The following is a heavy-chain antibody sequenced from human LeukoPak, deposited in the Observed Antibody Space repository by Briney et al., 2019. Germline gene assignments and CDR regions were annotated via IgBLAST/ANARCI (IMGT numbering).Heavy chain of an antibody. J-gene: IGHJ6*02. V-gene: IGHV4-34*01. CDR3: ARARGWTSGDDYYYGMDV. CDR2: INQSGNT. D-gene: IGHD4-17*01. CDR1: GGPFSGYY. Sequence: PSETLSLTCVVYGGPFSGYYWSWIRQSPGKGLEWIGEINQSGNTNYNPSLKSRVTISIDTSKNQFSLKVTSVTAGDTAVYYCARARGWTSGDDYYYGMDVWGQRTTGTVSS.